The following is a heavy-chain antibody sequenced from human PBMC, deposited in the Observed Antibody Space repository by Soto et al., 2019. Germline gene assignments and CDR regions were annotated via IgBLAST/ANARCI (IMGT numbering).Heavy chain of an antibody. D-gene: IGHD2-8*01. Sequence: PTLVNPTQTLTLTCTFSGFSLSTSGVGVGWIRQPPGKALEWLALIYWDDDKRYSPSLKSRLTITKDTSKNQVVLTMTNMDPVDTATYYCARIRGDCSNGVCYKHYYYGMDVWGQGTTVTVSS. CDR1: GFSLSTSGVG. V-gene: IGHV2-5*02. CDR3: ARIRGDCSNGVCYKHYYYGMDV. CDR2: IYWDDDK. J-gene: IGHJ6*02.